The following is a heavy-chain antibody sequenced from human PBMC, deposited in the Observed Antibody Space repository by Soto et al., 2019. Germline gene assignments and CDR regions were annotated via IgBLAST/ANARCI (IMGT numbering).Heavy chain of an antibody. J-gene: IGHJ4*02. Sequence: PSETLALTCTVSGGSISNSGDYWSWIRQRPGKGLEWIGYIHYRGGTSYNPSLKSPVTISVDTSKNQFSLRLQSVTAADTAVYYCARDQGGHGGTDNRAQGTLVTGSS. CDR3: ARDQGGHGGTDN. V-gene: IGHV4-31*01. CDR1: GGSISNSGDY. D-gene: IGHD2-15*01. CDR2: IHYRGGT.